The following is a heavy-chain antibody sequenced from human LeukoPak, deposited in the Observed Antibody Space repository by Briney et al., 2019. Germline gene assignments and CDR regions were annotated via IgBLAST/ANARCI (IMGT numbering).Heavy chain of an antibody. J-gene: IGHJ4*02. CDR3: ARGPPRKYYYDSSGYLFDY. D-gene: IGHD3-22*01. CDR2: IYHSGST. Sequence: SETLSLTCTVSGYSISSGYYWGWIRQPPGKGLEWIGSIYHSGSTYYNPSLKSRVTITVDTSKNQFSLKLSSVTAADTAVYYCARGPPRKYYYDSSGYLFDYWGQGTLVTVSS. V-gene: IGHV4-38-2*02. CDR1: GYSISSGYY.